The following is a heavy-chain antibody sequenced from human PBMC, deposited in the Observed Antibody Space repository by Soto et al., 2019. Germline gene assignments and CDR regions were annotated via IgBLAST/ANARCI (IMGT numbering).Heavy chain of an antibody. V-gene: IGHV1-69*02. D-gene: IGHD2-15*01. CDR2: IIPILGIA. J-gene: IGHJ4*02. CDR1: GGTFSTYT. CDR3: ASRSTVEVAATEACDY. Sequence: QVQLVQSGAEVKKPGSSVKVSCKASGGTFSTYTISWVRQAPGQGLEWMGRIIPILGIANYAQKFQGRVTITADKSTSTAYMELSSLRSEATAVYYCASRSTVEVAATEACDYWGQGTLVTFSS.